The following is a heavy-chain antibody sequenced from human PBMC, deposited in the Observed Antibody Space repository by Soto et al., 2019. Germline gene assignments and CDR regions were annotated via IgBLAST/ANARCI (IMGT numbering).Heavy chain of an antibody. Sequence: GASVDVCCESCGDTFNSYGISCVRQAPGQGLEWMGWISAYNGNTNYAQKLQGRVTMTTDTSTSTAYMELRSLRSDDTAVYYCARAGITGTSDYWGQGTLVTGSS. CDR2: ISAYNGNT. J-gene: IGHJ4*02. D-gene: IGHD1-20*01. V-gene: IGHV1-18*01. CDR1: GDTFNSYG. CDR3: ARAGITGTSDY.